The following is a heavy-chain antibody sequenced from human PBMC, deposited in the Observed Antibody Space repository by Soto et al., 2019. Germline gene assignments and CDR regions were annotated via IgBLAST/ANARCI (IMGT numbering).Heavy chain of an antibody. V-gene: IGHV3-11*01. CDR2: ISKDSGSAT. J-gene: IGHJ4*02. Sequence: LVESGGALVKPGGSLRLSCAASGFIFRDWFMSWIRQAPGKGLEWISYISKDSGSATHYADSVKSRFTISRDNAKNALFLQMNNPTVEDTAVYYCAKDNWNNPDSWGQGTLVTVSS. D-gene: IGHD1-1*01. CDR1: GFIFRDWF. CDR3: AKDNWNNPDS.